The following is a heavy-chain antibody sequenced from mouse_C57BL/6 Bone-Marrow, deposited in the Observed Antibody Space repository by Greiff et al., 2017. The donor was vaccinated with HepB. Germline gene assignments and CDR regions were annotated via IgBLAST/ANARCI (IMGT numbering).Heavy chain of an antibody. CDR3: MRLGGGYYFDY. D-gene: IGHD1-1*02. Sequence: EVQLVETGGGLVQPGGSRGLSCEGSGFTFSGFWMSWVRQTPGKTLEWIGDINSDGSAINYAPSIKDRFTIFRDNDKSTLYLQMSNVRSEDTATYFCMRLGGGYYFDYWGQGTTLTVSS. V-gene: IGHV11-2*01. CDR2: INSDGSAI. J-gene: IGHJ2*01. CDR1: GFTFSGFW.